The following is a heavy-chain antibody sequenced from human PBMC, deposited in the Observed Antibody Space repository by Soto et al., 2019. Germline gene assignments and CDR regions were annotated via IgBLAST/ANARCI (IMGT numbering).Heavy chain of an antibody. V-gene: IGHV4-39*01. CDR1: GGSISSSSYY. Sequence: QLQLQESGPGLVKPSETLSLTCTVSGGSISSSSYYWGWIRQPPGKGLEWIGSIYYSGSTYYNPALTSRVTISLDTSKPWVALELSSVTAAATAVYYCAAQDYDILTGYFSDAFDIWGQGTMVTVSS. CDR3: AAQDYDILTGYFSDAFDI. J-gene: IGHJ3*02. D-gene: IGHD3-9*01. CDR2: IYYSGST.